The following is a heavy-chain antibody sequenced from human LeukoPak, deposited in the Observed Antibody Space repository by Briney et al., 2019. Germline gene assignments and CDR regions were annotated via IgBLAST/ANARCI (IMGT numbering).Heavy chain of an antibody. V-gene: IGHV4-34*01. D-gene: IGHD2-2*01. CDR2: INHSGST. J-gene: IGHJ6*04. Sequence: PSETLSLTCAVYGGSFSGYYWSWIRQPPGKGLEWIGEINHSGSTNYNPSLKSRVTISVDTSKNQFALMLSSVTAADTAVYYCARGWDIVVVPAAMSLDYYYYGMDVWGKGTTVTVSS. CDR3: ARGWDIVVVPAAMSLDYYYYGMDV. CDR1: GGSFSGYY.